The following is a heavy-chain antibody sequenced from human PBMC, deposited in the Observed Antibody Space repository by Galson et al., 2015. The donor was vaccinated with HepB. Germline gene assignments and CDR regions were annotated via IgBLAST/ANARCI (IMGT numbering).Heavy chain of an antibody. CDR2: INPSGGST. Sequence: SVKVSCKASGYTFTSYYMHWVRQAPGQGLEWMGIINPSGGSTSYAQKFQGRVTMTRDTSTSTVYMELSSLRSEDTAVCYCARANTAMVTGDAFDIWGQGTMVTVSS. D-gene: IGHD5-18*01. CDR3: ARANTAMVTGDAFDI. V-gene: IGHV1-46*01. CDR1: GYTFTSYY. J-gene: IGHJ3*02.